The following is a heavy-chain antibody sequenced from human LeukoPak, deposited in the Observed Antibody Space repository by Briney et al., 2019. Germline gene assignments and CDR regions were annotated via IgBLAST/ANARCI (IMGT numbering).Heavy chain of an antibody. V-gene: IGHV6-1*01. Sequence: SQTLSLTCAISSDSVSSNSATWNWIRQSPSRGLEWLGRTYYRSKWYNDYAVSVKSRITINPDTSKNQFSLQLNSVTPEDTAVYYCARDQLRSFDWLFGYWGQRTLVTVSS. CDR3: ARDQLRSFDWLFGY. D-gene: IGHD3-9*01. CDR1: SDSVSSNSAT. J-gene: IGHJ4*02. CDR2: TYYRSKWYN.